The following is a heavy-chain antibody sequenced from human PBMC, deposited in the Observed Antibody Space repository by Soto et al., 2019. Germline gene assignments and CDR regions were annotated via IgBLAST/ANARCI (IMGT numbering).Heavy chain of an antibody. CDR1: GFTFSSYG. J-gene: IGHJ4*02. V-gene: IGHV3-33*01. D-gene: IGHD4-4*01. CDR2: IWYDGSNK. Sequence: QVQLVESGGGVVQPGRSLRLSCAASGFTFSSYGMHWVRQAPGKGLEWAAVIWYDGSNKYYADSVKGRFTISRDNSKNTLYLQMNSLRAEDTAVYYCARDMKPVDYSNPGGVDYWGQGTLVTVSS. CDR3: ARDMKPVDYSNPGGVDY.